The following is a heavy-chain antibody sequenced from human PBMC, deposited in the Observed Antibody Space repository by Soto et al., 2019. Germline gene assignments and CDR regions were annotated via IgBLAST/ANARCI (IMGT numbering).Heavy chain of an antibody. CDR3: ATAGTGTIKNFDY. V-gene: IGHV3-23*01. CDR2: ISGSGGST. D-gene: IGHD1-7*01. J-gene: IGHJ4*02. CDR1: GFTISSYA. Sequence: EVQLLESGGGLVQPGGSLRLSCAASGFTISSYAMSWVRQAPGKGLEWVSAISGSGGSTYYADSVKGRFTISRDNSKNTLYLQMNSLRAEDTAVYYCATAGTGTIKNFDYWGQGTLVTVSS.